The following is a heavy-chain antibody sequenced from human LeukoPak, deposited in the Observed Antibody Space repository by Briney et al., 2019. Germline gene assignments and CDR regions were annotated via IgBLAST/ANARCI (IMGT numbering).Heavy chain of an antibody. CDR2: ISYDGSNK. V-gene: IGHV3-30-3*01. CDR1: GFTFSSYA. CDR3: VRDRGGWKGPYYYYGMDV. J-gene: IGHJ6*02. Sequence: QTGGSLRLSCAASGFTFSSYAMHWVRQAPGKGLEWVAVISYDGSNKYYADSVKGRFTISRDNSKNTLYLQMNGLRAEDTAVYYCVRDRGGWKGPYYYYGMDVWGQGTTVTVSS. D-gene: IGHD1-1*01.